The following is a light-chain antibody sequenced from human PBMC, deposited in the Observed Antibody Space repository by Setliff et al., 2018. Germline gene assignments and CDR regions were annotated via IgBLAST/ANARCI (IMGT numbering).Light chain of an antibody. CDR3: TAYTSGTTYV. CDR1: IGDVGAYDF. J-gene: IGLJ1*01. CDR2: EVT. V-gene: IGLV2-14*01. Sequence: QSALAQPASVSGPPGQSITISCSGTIGDVGAYDFVSWYQHHPGKASKLVIYEVTNRPSGISNRFSGSKSGNSASLIISGLQTEDEADYYCTAYTSGTTYVFGTGTKVTVL.